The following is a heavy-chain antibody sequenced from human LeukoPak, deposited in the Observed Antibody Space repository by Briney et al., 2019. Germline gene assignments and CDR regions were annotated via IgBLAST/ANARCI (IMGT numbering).Heavy chain of an antibody. V-gene: IGHV4-39*01. Sequence: SETLSLICTVSGGSISSSNYCWGWIRQPPGKGLEWIGSLCYSGSTFYNPSLKSRVTLSVDTSKNLFSLKLSSVTAADTAVYYCARASTVTIDYWGQGTLVTVSS. D-gene: IGHD4-17*01. CDR1: GGSISSSNYC. CDR3: ARASTVTIDY. J-gene: IGHJ4*02. CDR2: LCYSGST.